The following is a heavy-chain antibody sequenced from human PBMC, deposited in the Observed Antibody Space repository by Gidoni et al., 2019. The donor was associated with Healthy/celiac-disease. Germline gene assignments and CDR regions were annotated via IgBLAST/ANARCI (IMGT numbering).Heavy chain of an antibody. CDR3: AREPRVTMVRGVKGNWFDP. V-gene: IGHV1-46*01. J-gene: IGHJ5*02. D-gene: IGHD3-10*01. CDR2: INPSGGST. Sequence: QVQLVQSGAEVKKPGASVKVSCKASGYTFTSYYMHWVRQAPGQGLEWMGIINPSGGSTSYAQKFQGRVTMTRDTSTSTVYMELSSLRSEDTAVYYCAREPRVTMVRGVKGNWFDPWGQGTLVTVSS. CDR1: GYTFTSYY.